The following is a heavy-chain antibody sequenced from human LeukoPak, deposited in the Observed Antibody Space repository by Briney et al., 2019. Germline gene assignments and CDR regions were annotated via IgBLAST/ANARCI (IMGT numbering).Heavy chain of an antibody. CDR2: INPSGGST. V-gene: IGHV1-46*01. Sequence: ASVKVSCKASGYTFTGYYMHWVRQAPGQGLEWMGIINPSGGSTSYAQKFQGRVTMTRDMSTSTVYMELSSLRSEDTAVYYCARQVHSSSWYPNYYYYYMDVWGKGTTVTVSS. CDR3: ARQVHSSSWYPNYYYYYMDV. J-gene: IGHJ6*03. CDR1: GYTFTGYY. D-gene: IGHD6-13*01.